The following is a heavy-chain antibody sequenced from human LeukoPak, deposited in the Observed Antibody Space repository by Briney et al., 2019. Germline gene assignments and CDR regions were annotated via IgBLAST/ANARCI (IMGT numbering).Heavy chain of an antibody. CDR1: GFTFTNAW. J-gene: IGHJ5*02. Sequence: GGSLRLSCAASGFTFTNAWMSWVRQAPGKGLEWVGRIKRKTEGGTTDYAAPVKGRFTISRDDSENTLYLQMNSLKIEDTAVYYCTTGWFEPWGQGTLVTVSS. CDR2: IKRKTEGGTT. CDR3: TTGWFEP. V-gene: IGHV3-15*01.